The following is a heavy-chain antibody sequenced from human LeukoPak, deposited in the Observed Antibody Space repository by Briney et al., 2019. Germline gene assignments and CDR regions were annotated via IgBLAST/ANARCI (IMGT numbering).Heavy chain of an antibody. CDR2: IYYSGST. J-gene: IGHJ5*02. CDR3: ARDSGYSSGPVSFDP. CDR1: GGSISSSSYY. Sequence: KTSETLSLTCTASGGSISSSSYYWGWIRQPPGKGLEWIGSIYYSGSTYYNPSLKSRVTISVDTSKNQFSLKLSSVTAADTAVYYCARDSGYSSGPVSFDPWGQGTLVTVSS. D-gene: IGHD6-19*01. V-gene: IGHV4-39*07.